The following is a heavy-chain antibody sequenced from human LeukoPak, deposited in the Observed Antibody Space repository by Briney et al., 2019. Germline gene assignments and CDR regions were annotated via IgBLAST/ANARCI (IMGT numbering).Heavy chain of an antibody. V-gene: IGHV3-23*01. CDR2: VSSSGATT. J-gene: IGHJ4*02. CDR1: GFTFSSHA. D-gene: IGHD5-18*01. Sequence: GGSLRLPCAASGFTFSSHAMSWVRQAPGKGLEWVSGVSSSGATTYYAGSVKGRFTISRDNSKSSLYLLMNNLRAEDTAVYYCAKVTLGYSYGPPHSWGQGTLVIVSA. CDR3: AKVTLGYSYGPPHS.